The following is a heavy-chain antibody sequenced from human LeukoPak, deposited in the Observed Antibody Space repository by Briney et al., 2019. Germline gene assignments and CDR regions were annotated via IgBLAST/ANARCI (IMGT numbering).Heavy chain of an antibody. CDR2: TYYRSKWYN. V-gene: IGHV6-1*01. CDR3: ARELIAVVPAAMANWFDP. D-gene: IGHD2-2*01. Sequence: SQTLSLTCAISGDSVSSNSAAWNWIRQSPSRGLEWLGRTYYRSKWYNDYAVSVKSRITINPDTSKNQFSLQLNSVTPEDTAVYYCARELIAVVPAAMANWFDPWGQGTLVTVSS. CDR1: GDSVSSNSAA. J-gene: IGHJ5*02.